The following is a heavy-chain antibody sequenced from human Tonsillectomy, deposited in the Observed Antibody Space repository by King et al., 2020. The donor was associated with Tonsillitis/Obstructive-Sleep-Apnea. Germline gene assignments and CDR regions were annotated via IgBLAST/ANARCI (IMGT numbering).Heavy chain of an antibody. CDR2: INPNSGGT. CDR1: GYTFTGYY. Sequence: QLVQSGAEVKKPGASVKVSCKASGYTFTGYYMHWVRQAPGQGLEWMGWINPNSGGTNYAQKFQGRVTMTRDTSISTAYMELSRLRSDDTAVYYCARDLGYCSGGSCYHFMDVWGQGTTVTVSS. V-gene: IGHV1-2*02. J-gene: IGHJ6*02. CDR3: ARDLGYCSGGSCYHFMDV. D-gene: IGHD2-15*01.